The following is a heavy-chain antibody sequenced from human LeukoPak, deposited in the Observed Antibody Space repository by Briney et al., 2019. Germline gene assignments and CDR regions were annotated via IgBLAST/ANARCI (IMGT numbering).Heavy chain of an antibody. CDR2: INSAGSTT. Sequence: GGSLRLSCAASGFTFSDSTMNWVRQASGKGLEWVASINSAGSTTHYADSVKGRLTISRDNAKNSLYLQMNSLRAEDTAVYYCARLRYYGMDVWGQGTTVTVSS. V-gene: IGHV3-21*01. J-gene: IGHJ6*02. CDR3: ARLRYYGMDV. CDR1: GFTFSDST.